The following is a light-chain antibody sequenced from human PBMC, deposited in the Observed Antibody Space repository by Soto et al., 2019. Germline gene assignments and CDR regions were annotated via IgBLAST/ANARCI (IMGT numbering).Light chain of an antibody. CDR2: SAS. Sequence: DLQLTQSPSFLSESVGDTVTITCRASQALSNSLAWYQQKPGKAPDLLIYSASTLQSGVPSRFSGSGSETEFSLTIRALQPEDFATYYCQQLSRYPLTFGGGTKVDIK. CDR3: QQLSRYPLT. V-gene: IGKV1-9*01. CDR1: QALSNS. J-gene: IGKJ4*01.